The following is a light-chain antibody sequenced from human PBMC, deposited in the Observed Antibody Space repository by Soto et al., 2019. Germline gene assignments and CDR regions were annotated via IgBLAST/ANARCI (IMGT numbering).Light chain of an antibody. Sequence: DIQMTQSPSTLSASVGDRVTITCRASQSISSELAWYQQKPGRAPKLLIYKASRLESGVPSRISGSASGTEFTLTISSLQSEDFAIYYCQQYHYWPYTCGQGTKVE. CDR3: QQYHYWPYT. J-gene: IGKJ2*01. V-gene: IGKV1-5*03. CDR1: QSISSE. CDR2: KAS.